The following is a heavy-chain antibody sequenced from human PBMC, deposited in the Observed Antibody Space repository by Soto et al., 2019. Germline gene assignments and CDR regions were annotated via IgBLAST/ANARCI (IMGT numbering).Heavy chain of an antibody. CDR2: ISYDGSNN. D-gene: IGHD6-19*01. J-gene: IGHJ4*02. V-gene: IGHV3-30-3*01. CDR3: ARDLPRTGGSG. CDR1: GFTFSSYA. Sequence: QVQLVESGGGVVQPGRSLRLSCAASGFTFSSYAMHWVRQAPGKGLEWVAVISYDGSNNYYADSVKGRFTISRDNSKNTLYLQMNSLRAEDTAVYYCARDLPRTGGSGWGQGTLVTVSS.